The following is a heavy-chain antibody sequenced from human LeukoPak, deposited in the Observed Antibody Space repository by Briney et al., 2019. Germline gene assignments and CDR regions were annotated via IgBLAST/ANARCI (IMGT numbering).Heavy chain of an antibody. CDR2: IIPIFGTA. CDR1: GGTFSSYA. J-gene: IGHJ6*03. D-gene: IGHD1-26*01. Sequence: GASVKVSCKASGGTFSSYAISWVRQAPGQGLEWMGGIIPIFGTANYAQKFQGRVTITADESTSTAYMELSSLRSDDTAVYYCAREYSLVGAWSYMDVWGKGTTVTVSS. V-gene: IGHV1-69*13. CDR3: AREYSLVGAWSYMDV.